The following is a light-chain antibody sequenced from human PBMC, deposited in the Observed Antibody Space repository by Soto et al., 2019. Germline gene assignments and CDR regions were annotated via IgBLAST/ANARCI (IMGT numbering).Light chain of an antibody. CDR2: KAS. CDR3: QQYNTFWT. CDR1: QSISGL. J-gene: IGKJ1*01. Sequence: IQMTQSPSSLSASVGDRVTITCRASQSISGLLAWYQQKPGKAPKLLIYKASGLESGVPSRFSGSGYGTEFTLTINGLQPDDFATYYCQQYNTFWTFGQGTKVDIK. V-gene: IGKV1-5*03.